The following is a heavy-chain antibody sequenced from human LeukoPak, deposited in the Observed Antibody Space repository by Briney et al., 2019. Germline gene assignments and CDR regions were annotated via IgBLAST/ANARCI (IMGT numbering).Heavy chain of an antibody. CDR1: GYTFTSYD. Sequence: ASVKVSCKASGYTFTSYDINWVRQATGQGLEWMGWMNPNSGNTGYAQKFQGRVTITRNTSISTAYMELSSLRSEDTAVYYCAKGSRMRYIDLWSGYFRYYYIDYWGQGTLVTVSS. CDR3: AKGSRMRYIDLWSGYFRYYYIDY. CDR2: MNPNSGNT. J-gene: IGHJ4*02. D-gene: IGHD3-3*01. V-gene: IGHV1-8*03.